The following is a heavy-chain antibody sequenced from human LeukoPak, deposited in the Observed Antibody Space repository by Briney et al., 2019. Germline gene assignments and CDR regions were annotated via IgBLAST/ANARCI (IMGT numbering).Heavy chain of an antibody. D-gene: IGHD3-9*01. J-gene: IGHJ4*02. V-gene: IGHV3-23*01. Sequence: PGGSLRLSCAASGFTFSSYAMSWVRQAPGKGLEWVSAISGSGGSTYYADSVKGRFTISRDNSKNTLYLQMNSLRAEDTAVYYCAKAPWAYYDILTGYYYFDYWGQGTLVTVSS. CDR3: AKAPWAYYDILTGYYYFDY. CDR2: ISGSGGST. CDR1: GFTFSSYA.